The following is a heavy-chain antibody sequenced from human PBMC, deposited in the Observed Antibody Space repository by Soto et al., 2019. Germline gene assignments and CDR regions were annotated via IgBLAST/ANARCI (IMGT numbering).Heavy chain of an antibody. CDR2: IYYSGST. D-gene: IGHD5-12*01. CDR3: ARVESSATMIFDY. Sequence: TLSLTCTVSGGSISSGDYYWSWIRQPPGKGLEWIGYIYYSGSTYYNPSLKSRVTISVDTSKNQFSLKLSSVTAADTAVYYCARVESSATMIFDYWGQGTLVTVSS. V-gene: IGHV4-30-4*01. J-gene: IGHJ4*02. CDR1: GGSISSGDYY.